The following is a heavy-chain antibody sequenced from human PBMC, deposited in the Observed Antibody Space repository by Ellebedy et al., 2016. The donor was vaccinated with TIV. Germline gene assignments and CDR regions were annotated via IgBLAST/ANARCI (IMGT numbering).Heavy chain of an antibody. D-gene: IGHD4-17*01. J-gene: IGHJ6*02. CDR2: IYQDGSEK. V-gene: IGHV3-7*03. Sequence: GESLKISCAVSGFRFSSYWMSWVRQAPGKGLEWVANIYQDGSEKHYVGTVKGRFTISRDNAKNSLYLQMNRLRVEDTAVYYCARDGAYGDYSPGQYALDVWGQGTTVTVS. CDR3: ARDGAYGDYSPGQYALDV. CDR1: GFRFSSYW.